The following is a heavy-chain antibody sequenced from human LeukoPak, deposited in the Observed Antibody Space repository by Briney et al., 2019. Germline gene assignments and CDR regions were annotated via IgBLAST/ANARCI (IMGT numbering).Heavy chain of an antibody. V-gene: IGHV4-39*01. CDR3: ARSYGSGRTNGYPDY. CDR2: IYYSGST. D-gene: IGHD3-10*01. CDR1: GGSISSSSYY. Sequence: PSETLSLTCTVSGGSISSSSYYWGWIRQPPGKGPEWIGSIYYSGSTYYNPSLKSRVTISVDTSKNQFSLKLSSVTAADTAVYYCARSYGSGRTNGYPDYWGQGTLVTVSS. J-gene: IGHJ4*02.